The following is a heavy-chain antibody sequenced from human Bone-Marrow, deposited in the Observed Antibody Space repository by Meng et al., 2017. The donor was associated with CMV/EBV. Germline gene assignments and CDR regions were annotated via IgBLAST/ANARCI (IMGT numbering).Heavy chain of an antibody. D-gene: IGHD2-2*01. CDR1: GFTFSTYS. Sequence: GESLKISCAASGFTFSTYSVNWVRQAPGKGLEWVSSISSSSSYIYYADSVKGRFTISRDNAKNSLYLQMNSLRAEDTAVYYCARESRSSTSSDAFDIWGQGTMVTVSS. J-gene: IGHJ3*02. V-gene: IGHV3-21*01. CDR2: ISSSSSYI. CDR3: ARESRSSTSSDAFDI.